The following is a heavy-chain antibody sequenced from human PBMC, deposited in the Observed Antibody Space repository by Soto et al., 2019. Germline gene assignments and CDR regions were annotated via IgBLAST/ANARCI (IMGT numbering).Heavy chain of an antibody. CDR1: GYNFNNYG. Sequence: QVQLVQSGAEVKKPGASVKVSCKASGYNFNNYGVTWVRQAPGQGLEWMGWIGVYNGNTKYPQKVQGRVTVTADTSTSTAYMELRSLTSDDTAVHYCARDIAGGEDIWGQGTMVTVSS. V-gene: IGHV1-18*01. CDR2: IGVYNGNT. CDR3: ARDIAGGEDI. J-gene: IGHJ3*02. D-gene: IGHD1-26*01.